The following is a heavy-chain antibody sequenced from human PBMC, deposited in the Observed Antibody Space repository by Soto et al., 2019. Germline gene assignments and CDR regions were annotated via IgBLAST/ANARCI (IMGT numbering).Heavy chain of an antibody. CDR3: ARFAMVRPNDY. CDR1: GYIFTTYG. J-gene: IGHJ4*02. D-gene: IGHD3-10*01. V-gene: IGHV1-18*01. Sequence: QVHLVQSGAEVKKPGASVKVSCKASGYIFTTYGISWVRQAPGQGLEWMGWISAYNGNTNYAQKFQGRGTMTTDAATNTAYMELRSLRSDDTAVYYCARFAMVRPNDYWGQGTLVTVSS. CDR2: ISAYNGNT.